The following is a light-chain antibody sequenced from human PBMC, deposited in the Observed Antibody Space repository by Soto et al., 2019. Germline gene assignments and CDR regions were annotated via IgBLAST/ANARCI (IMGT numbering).Light chain of an antibody. Sequence: QSLLTQPPSASRPFGQSVTISCTGTSSDVGGYNYVSWYHQHPGKAPKLMIYEVSERPSGVPDRFSGSKSGNTASLTVSGLQADDEADYYCSSYSGTNYQYVFGTGTKVTVL. V-gene: IGLV2-8*02. CDR3: SSYSGTNYQYV. CDR1: SSDVGGYNY. J-gene: IGLJ1*01. CDR2: EVS.